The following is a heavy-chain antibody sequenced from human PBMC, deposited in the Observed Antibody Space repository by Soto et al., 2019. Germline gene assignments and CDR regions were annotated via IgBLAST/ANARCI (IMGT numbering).Heavy chain of an antibody. V-gene: IGHV4-59*08. D-gene: IGHD3-10*01. Sequence: SETLSLTCTVSGGSISSYYWSWLRQPPGKGLEWIGYIYYSGSTNYNPSLKSRVTISVDTSKNQFSLKLSSVTAADTAVYYCARLLWSRGDWFDPWGQGTLVTVSS. CDR3: ARLLWSRGDWFDP. CDR1: GGSISSYY. CDR2: IYYSGST. J-gene: IGHJ5*02.